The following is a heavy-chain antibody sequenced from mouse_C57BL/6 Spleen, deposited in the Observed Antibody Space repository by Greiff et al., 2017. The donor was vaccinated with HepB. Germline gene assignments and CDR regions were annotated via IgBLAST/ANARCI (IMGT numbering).Heavy chain of an antibody. V-gene: IGHV1-50*01. CDR3: ARRRESYFDY. Sequence: QVQLQQPGAELVKPGASVKLSCKASGYTFTSYWMQWVKQRPGQGLEWIGEIDPSDSYTNYNQKFKGKATLTVDTSSSTAYMQLSSLTSEDSAVYYWARRRESYFDYWGQGTTLTVSS. CDR1: GYTFTSYW. J-gene: IGHJ2*01. CDR2: IDPSDSYT.